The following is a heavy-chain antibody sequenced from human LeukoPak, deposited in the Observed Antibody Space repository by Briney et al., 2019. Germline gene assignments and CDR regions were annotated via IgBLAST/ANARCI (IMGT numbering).Heavy chain of an antibody. J-gene: IGHJ6*03. Sequence: PSETLSLTCAVYGGSFSGYYWSWIRQPPGKGLEWIGEINHSGSTNYNPSLKSRVTISVDKSKNQFSLKLSSVTAAVTAVYYCARTADYYYYMDVWGKGTTVTVSS. CDR3: ARTADYYYYMDV. CDR1: GGSFSGYY. CDR2: INHSGST. D-gene: IGHD6-25*01. V-gene: IGHV4-34*01.